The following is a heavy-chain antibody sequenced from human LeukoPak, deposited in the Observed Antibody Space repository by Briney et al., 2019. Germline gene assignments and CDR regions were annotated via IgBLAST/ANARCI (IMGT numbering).Heavy chain of an antibody. CDR2: VYSSGSA. CDR1: GGSIRSSHQY. CDR3: ARGIVGATTRIDY. Sequence: SETLSLTCDVSGGSIRSSHQYWGWVRQPPGKGLEWIGSVYSSGSAYYNPSLRTRVSISVATSKSQFSLKLSSVTAADTAVYYCARGIVGATTRIDYWGQGTLVTVSS. V-gene: IGHV4-39*01. D-gene: IGHD1-26*01. J-gene: IGHJ4*02.